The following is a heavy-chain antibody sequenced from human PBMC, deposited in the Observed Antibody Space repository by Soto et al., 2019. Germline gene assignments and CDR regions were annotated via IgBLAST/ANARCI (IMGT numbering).Heavy chain of an antibody. D-gene: IGHD3-22*01. CDR1: GFTFSSYA. CDR2: ISGSGGST. J-gene: IGHJ4*02. V-gene: IGHV3-23*01. CDR3: VKSKVKRDSSGYFYPDY. Sequence: GGSLRLSCAASGFTFSSYAMSWVRQAPGKGLEWVSAISGSGGSTYYADSVKGRFTISRDNSKNTLYLQVNSLRAEDTAVYYCVKSKVKRDSSGYFYPDYWGQGTLVTVSS.